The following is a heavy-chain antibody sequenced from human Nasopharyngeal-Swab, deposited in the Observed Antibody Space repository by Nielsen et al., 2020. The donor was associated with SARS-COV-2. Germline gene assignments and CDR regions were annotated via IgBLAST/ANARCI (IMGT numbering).Heavy chain of an antibody. Sequence: RQAPGKGLEWIGYIYHSGSTYYNPSLKSRVTISVDRSKNQFSLKPSSVTAADTAVYYCARGVDTAMVKDYYGMDVWGQGTTVTVSS. CDR3: ARGVDTAMVKDYYGMDV. CDR2: IYHSGST. J-gene: IGHJ6*02. V-gene: IGHV4-30-2*01. D-gene: IGHD5-18*01.